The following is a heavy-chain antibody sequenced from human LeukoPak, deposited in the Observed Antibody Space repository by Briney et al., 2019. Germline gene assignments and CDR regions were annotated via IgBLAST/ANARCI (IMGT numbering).Heavy chain of an antibody. D-gene: IGHD4-23*01. CDR1: GFTFGSYA. CDR3: ASWYGGIRGY. J-gene: IGHJ4*02. CDR2: ISGSGGST. V-gene: IGHV3-23*01. Sequence: PGGSLRLSCAASGFTFGSYAMSWVRQAPGKGLEWVSAISGSGGSTYYADSVKGRFTISRDNSKNTLYLQMNSLRAEDTAVYYCASWYGGIRGYWGQGTLVTVSS.